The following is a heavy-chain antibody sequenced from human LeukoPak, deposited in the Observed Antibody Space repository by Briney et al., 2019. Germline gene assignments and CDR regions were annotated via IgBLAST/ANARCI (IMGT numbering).Heavy chain of an antibody. Sequence: PGRSLRLSCAASGFTFSSYSMNWVRRAPGKGLEWVSSISSSSSYIYYADSVKGRFTISRDNAKNSLYLQMNSLRAEDTAVYYCARAIGANWETHWYFDLWGRGTLVTVSS. CDR3: ARAIGANWETHWYFDL. V-gene: IGHV3-21*01. CDR2: ISSSSSYI. D-gene: IGHD7-27*01. CDR1: GFTFSSYS. J-gene: IGHJ2*01.